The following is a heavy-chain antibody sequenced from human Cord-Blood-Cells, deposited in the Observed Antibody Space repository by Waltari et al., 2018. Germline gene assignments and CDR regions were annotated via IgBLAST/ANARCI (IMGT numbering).Heavy chain of an antibody. CDR1: GFTVSGTY. J-gene: IGHJ4*02. CDR3: ARGGAYCGGDCYLF. CDR2: IYSGGST. D-gene: IGHD2-21*02. Sequence: EVQLVESGGGLIQPGGSLRLSCAASGFTVSGTYMRWVRQAPGKGVEWVSVIYSGGSTYYADSVKGRFTISRDNSKNTLYLQMNSLRAEDTAVYYCARGGAYCGGDCYLFWGQGTLVTVSS. V-gene: IGHV3-53*01.